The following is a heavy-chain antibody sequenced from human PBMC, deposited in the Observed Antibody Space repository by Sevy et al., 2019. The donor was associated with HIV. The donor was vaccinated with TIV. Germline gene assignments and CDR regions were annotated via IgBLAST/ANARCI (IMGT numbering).Heavy chain of an antibody. Sequence: SETLSLTCIVSGGSITIAGYYWSWIRQHPGKGLELIGHIYYSGVTYYNPSLKSRLIISVDTSKNQFSLKLSSVTAADADVDYCARAPVAAADTGAFDHWGQGTLVTVSS. D-gene: IGHD6-13*01. J-gene: IGHJ1*01. CDR1: GGSITIAGYY. V-gene: IGHV4-31*03. CDR2: IYYSGVT. CDR3: ARAPVAAADTGAFDH.